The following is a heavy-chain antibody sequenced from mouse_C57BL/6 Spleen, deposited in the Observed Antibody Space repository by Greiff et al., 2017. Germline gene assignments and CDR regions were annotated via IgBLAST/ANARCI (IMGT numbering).Heavy chain of an antibody. CDR1: GYAFSSSW. CDR2: IYPGDGDT. CDR3: AREEAYYYGSSPYFEV. D-gene: IGHD1-1*01. V-gene: IGHV1-82*01. J-gene: IGHJ1*03. Sequence: QVQLKQSGPELVKPGASVKISCKASGYAFSSSWMHWVKQRPGKGLEWIGRIYPGDGDTNYNGKFKGKATLTADKSSSTAYMQLSSLTSEDSAVYVCAREEAYYYGSSPYFEVWGTGTTVTVSS.